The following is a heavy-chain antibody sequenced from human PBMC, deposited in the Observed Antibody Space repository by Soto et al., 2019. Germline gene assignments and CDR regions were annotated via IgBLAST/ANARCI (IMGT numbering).Heavy chain of an antibody. CDR3: AREDSPPYYYGMDV. D-gene: IGHD3-22*01. CDR1: GFTFSSYS. CDR2: SSSSSSYI. V-gene: IGHV3-21*01. Sequence: GGSLRLSCAASGFTFSSYSMNWVRQAPGKGLEWVSSSSSSSSYIYYADSVKGRFTISRDNAKNSLYLQMNSLRAEDTAVYYCAREDSPPYYYGMDVWGQGTRVTVSS. J-gene: IGHJ6*02.